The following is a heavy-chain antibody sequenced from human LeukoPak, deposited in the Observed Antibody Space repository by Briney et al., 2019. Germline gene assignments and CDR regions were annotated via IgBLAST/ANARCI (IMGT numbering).Heavy chain of an antibody. Sequence: GSSVKVSCKASGGTFSSYAISWERQAPGQGLEWMGGIIPIFGTANYAQKFQGRVTITADESTSTAYMELSSLRSEDTAVYYCARGPTAMVRTRGVMGAFDIWGQGTMVTVSS. CDR2: IIPIFGTA. J-gene: IGHJ3*02. D-gene: IGHD3-10*01. CDR3: ARGPTAMVRTRGVMGAFDI. CDR1: GGTFSSYA. V-gene: IGHV1-69*01.